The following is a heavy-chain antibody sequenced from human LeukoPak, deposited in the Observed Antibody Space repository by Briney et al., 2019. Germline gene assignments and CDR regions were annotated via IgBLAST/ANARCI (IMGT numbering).Heavy chain of an antibody. Sequence: SETLSLTCTVSGGSISSSSYYWGWIRQPPGKGLEWIGSIYYSGSTYYNPSLKSRVTISVDTSKNQFSLKLSSVTAADTAVYYCASFTVVAATYGMDVWGQGTTVTVSS. V-gene: IGHV4-39*07. CDR2: IYYSGST. CDR3: ASFTVVAATYGMDV. CDR1: GGSISSSSYY. D-gene: IGHD2-15*01. J-gene: IGHJ6*02.